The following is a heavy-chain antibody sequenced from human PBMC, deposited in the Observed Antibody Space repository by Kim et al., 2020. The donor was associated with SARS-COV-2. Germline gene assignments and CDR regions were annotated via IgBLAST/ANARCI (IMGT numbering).Heavy chain of an antibody. CDR2: ISGSGGST. Sequence: GGSLRLSCAASGFTFSSYAMSWVRQAPGKGLEWVSAISGSGGSTYYADSVKGRFTISRDNSKNTLYLQMNSLRAEDTAVYYCAKARGYSYFDGWIEGFDYWGQGTLVTVSS. D-gene: IGHD5-18*01. CDR1: GFTFSSYA. V-gene: IGHV3-23*01. J-gene: IGHJ4*02. CDR3: AKARGYSYFDGWIEGFDY.